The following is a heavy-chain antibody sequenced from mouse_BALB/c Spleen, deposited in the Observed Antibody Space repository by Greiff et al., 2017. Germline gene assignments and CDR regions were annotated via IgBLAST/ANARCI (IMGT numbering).Heavy chain of an antibody. D-gene: IGHD2-14*01. CDR3: ARRYDYAMDY. CDR1: GYTFTDYA. V-gene: IGHV1S137*01. CDR2: ISTYYGDA. J-gene: IGHJ4*01. Sequence: VQLQQSGDELVRPGVSVKISCKGSGYTFTDYAMHWVKQSHAKSLEWIGVISTYYGDASYNQKFKGKATMTVDKSSSTAYMELARLTSEDSAIYYCARRYDYAMDYWGQGTSVTVSS.